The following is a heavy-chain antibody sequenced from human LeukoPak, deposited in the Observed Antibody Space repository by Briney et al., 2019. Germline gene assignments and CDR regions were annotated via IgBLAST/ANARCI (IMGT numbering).Heavy chain of an antibody. D-gene: IGHD1-26*01. Sequence: GGSLRLSCAASGFTFSSYGMHWVRQAPGKGLEWVTFIRYDGSNKYYADSVKGRFTISRDNSKNTLYLQMNSLRAEDTAVYYCAKDQRLVGATDFDHWGQGTLVTVTS. CDR1: GFTFSSYG. CDR2: IRYDGSNK. V-gene: IGHV3-30*02. J-gene: IGHJ4*02. CDR3: AKDQRLVGATDFDH.